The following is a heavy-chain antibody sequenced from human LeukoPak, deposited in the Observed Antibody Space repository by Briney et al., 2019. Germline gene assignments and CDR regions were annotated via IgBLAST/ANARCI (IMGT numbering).Heavy chain of an antibody. V-gene: IGHV1-18*01. CDR3: AGDSSGYYAGYYFDY. D-gene: IGHD3-22*01. Sequence: ASVKVSCKASGYTFTSYGISWVRQAPGQGLEWMGWISAYNGNTNYAQKLQGRVTMTTDTSTSTAYMELRCLRSDDTAVYYCAGDSSGYYAGYYFDYWGQGTLVTVSS. CDR1: GYTFTSYG. J-gene: IGHJ4*02. CDR2: ISAYNGNT.